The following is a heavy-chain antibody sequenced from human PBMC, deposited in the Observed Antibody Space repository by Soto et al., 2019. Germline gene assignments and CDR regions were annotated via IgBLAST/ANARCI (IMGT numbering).Heavy chain of an antibody. CDR1: GFSLSNYG. CDR3: ATDKSSSPFDY. D-gene: IGHD2-2*01. J-gene: IGHJ4*02. V-gene: IGHV3-33*01. CDR2: IWHDGSIR. Sequence: PGGSLRLSCAASGFSLSNYGMHWVRQAPGKGLEWVAVIWHDGSIRQYADSVKGRFTISRDNSKNTLSLQMNSLRAEDTAMYYCATDKSSSPFDYWGPGTLVTVSS.